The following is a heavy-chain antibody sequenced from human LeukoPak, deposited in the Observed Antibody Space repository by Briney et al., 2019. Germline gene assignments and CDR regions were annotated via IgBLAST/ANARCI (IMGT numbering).Heavy chain of an antibody. V-gene: IGHV4-4*07. D-gene: IGHD3-10*01. CDR1: GGSISSYY. J-gene: IGHJ4*02. CDR3: ARDVPNYYGSGSYYHSVTRFDY. Sequence: SETLSLTCTVSGGSISSYYWSWIRQPAGKGLEWIGRIYTSGSTNYNPSLKSRVTMSVDTSKNQFSLKLSSVTAADTAVYYCARDVPNYYGSGSYYHSVTRFDYWGQGTLVTVSS. CDR2: IYTSGST.